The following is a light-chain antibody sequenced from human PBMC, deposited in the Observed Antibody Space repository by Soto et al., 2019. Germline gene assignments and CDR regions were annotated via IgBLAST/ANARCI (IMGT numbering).Light chain of an antibody. V-gene: IGKV3-20*01. Sequence: EIVLTQSPGTLSLSPGERATLSCRASQSVSSSYLAWCQQKPGQAPRLLIYGASSRATGIPDRFSGSGSGTEFTLTISSLQSEDFAVYYCQQYNKWPLTVGGGTKVDIK. CDR2: GAS. CDR1: QSVSSSY. J-gene: IGKJ4*01. CDR3: QQYNKWPLT.